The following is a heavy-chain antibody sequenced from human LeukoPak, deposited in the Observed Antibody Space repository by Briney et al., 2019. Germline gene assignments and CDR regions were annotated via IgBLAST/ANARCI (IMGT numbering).Heavy chain of an antibody. V-gene: IGHV1-46*01. CDR1: GYTFTSYY. J-gene: IGHJ3*02. CDR2: INPSGGST. CDR3: ARVLSGSYGAFDI. D-gene: IGHD1-26*01. Sequence: ASVTVSFKASGYTFTSYYMHWVRQAPGQGLEWMGIINPSGGSTSYAQKFQGRVTMTRDTSTSTVYMELSSLRSEDTAVYYCARVLSGSYGAFDIWGQGTMVTVSS.